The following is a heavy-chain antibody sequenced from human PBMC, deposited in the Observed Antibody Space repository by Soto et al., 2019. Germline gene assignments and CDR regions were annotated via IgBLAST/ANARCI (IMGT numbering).Heavy chain of an antibody. CDR3: ARDPNWNYAGMDV. CDR2: IWYDGSNK. D-gene: IGHD1-1*01. Sequence: GGSLRLSCAASGFTFSSYGMHWVRQAPGKGLEWVAVIWYDGSNKYYADSVKGRFTISRDNSKNTLYLQMNSLRAEDTAVYYCARDPNWNYAGMDVWGQGTTVTVSS. CDR1: GFTFSSYG. V-gene: IGHV3-33*01. J-gene: IGHJ6*02.